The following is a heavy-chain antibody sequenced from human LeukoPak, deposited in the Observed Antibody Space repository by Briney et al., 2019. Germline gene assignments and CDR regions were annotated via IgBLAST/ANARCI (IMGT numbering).Heavy chain of an antibody. CDR2: ISYDGSNK. D-gene: IGHD6-19*01. CDR3: ANLYRIAVAVNFDY. CDR1: GFTFSSYA. J-gene: IGHJ4*02. V-gene: IGHV3-30-3*01. Sequence: PGGSLRLSCAASGFTFSSYAMHWVRQAPGKGLEWVAVISYDGSNKYYADSVKGRFTISRDNSKNTLYLQMNSLRAEDTAVYYCANLYRIAVAVNFDYWGQGTLVTVSS.